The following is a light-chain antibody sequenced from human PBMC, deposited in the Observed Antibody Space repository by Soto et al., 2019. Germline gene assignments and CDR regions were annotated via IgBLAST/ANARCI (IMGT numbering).Light chain of an antibody. CDR1: QRVSSN. CDR3: QQYNNWPRT. V-gene: IGKV3-15*01. J-gene: IGKJ1*01. CDR2: DAS. Sequence: DILMTQSPATLSVSPGERATLSSRASQRVSSNLAWYQQKPGQAPRLLVSDASTRATGIPVRFSGSGSGTEFTLTISSLQSEDFAIYYCQQYNNWPRTFGQGTKVEFK.